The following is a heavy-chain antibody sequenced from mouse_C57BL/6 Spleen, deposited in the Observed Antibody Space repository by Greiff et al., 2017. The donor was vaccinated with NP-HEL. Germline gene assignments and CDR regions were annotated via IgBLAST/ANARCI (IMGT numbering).Heavy chain of an antibody. Sequence: VQLQQSGAELVKPGASVKISCKASGYAFSSYWMNWVKQRPGKGLEWIGQIYPGDGDTNYNGKFKGKATLTADKSSSTAYMQLSSLTSEDSAVYFCARWGNYPYYYAMDYWGQGTSVTVSS. CDR3: ARWGNYPYYYAMDY. CDR1: GYAFSSYW. CDR2: IYPGDGDT. J-gene: IGHJ4*01. V-gene: IGHV1-80*01. D-gene: IGHD2-1*01.